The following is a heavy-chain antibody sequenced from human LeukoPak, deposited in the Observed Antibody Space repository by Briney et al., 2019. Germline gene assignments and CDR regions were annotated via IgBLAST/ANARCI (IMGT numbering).Heavy chain of an antibody. CDR2: ISAYNGNT. V-gene: IGHV1-18*01. CDR3: ARDGLNWATLDY. D-gene: IGHD7-27*01. J-gene: IGHJ4*02. CDR1: GYTFTNYG. Sequence: ASVKVSCNASGYTFTNYGINWVRQAPGQGLEWMGWISAYNGNTNYAQKLQGRVTMTTDTSTSTAYMELRSLRSDDTAVYYCARDGLNWATLDYWGQGTLVTVSS.